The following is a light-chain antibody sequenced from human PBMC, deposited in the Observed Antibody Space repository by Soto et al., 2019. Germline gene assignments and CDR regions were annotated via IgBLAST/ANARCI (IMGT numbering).Light chain of an antibody. CDR3: QQYNNYFT. Sequence: IQLTQSPSTLSASVGDRVTITCRASQSVQTWLAWFQQKPGKAPKLLIYKATTLETGVPSRFSGSGSETEFPLTISSLQADDLRTYYCQQYNNYFTFGQGTKVDIK. CDR2: KAT. CDR1: QSVQTW. J-gene: IGKJ1*01. V-gene: IGKV1-5*03.